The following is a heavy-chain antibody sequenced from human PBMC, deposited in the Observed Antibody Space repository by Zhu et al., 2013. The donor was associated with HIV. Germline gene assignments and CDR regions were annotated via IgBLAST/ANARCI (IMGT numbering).Heavy chain of an antibody. V-gene: IGHV1-46*01. CDR1: GYTFTSYY. CDR2: INPSGGST. D-gene: IGHD5-12*01. CDR3: ARGIGDGYKFGYYFDY. Sequence: QVQLVQSGAEVKKPGASVKVSCKASGYTFTSYYMHWVRQAPGQGLEWMGIINPSGGSTSYAQKFQGRVTMTRDTSTSTVYMELSSLRSEDTAVYYCARGIGDGYKFGYYFDYWGQGTLVTVSS. J-gene: IGHJ4*02.